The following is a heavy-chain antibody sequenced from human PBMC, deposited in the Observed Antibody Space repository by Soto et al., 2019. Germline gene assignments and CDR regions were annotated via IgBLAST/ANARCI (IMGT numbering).Heavy chain of an antibody. CDR3: AREMRSSGSYAKVRSNWFDP. J-gene: IGHJ5*02. CDR1: GFTFSSYG. Sequence: QVQLVESGGGVVQPGRSLRLSCAASGFTFSSYGMHWVRQAPGKGLEWVAVISYDGSNKYYADSVKGRFTISRDNSKNTLYLKMNRLRAEDTAVYYCAREMRSSGSYAKVRSNWFDPWGQGTLVTVSS. V-gene: IGHV3-30*03. CDR2: ISYDGSNK. D-gene: IGHD3-10*01.